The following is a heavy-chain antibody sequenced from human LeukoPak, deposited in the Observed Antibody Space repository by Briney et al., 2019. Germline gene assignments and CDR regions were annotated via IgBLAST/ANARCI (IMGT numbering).Heavy chain of an antibody. V-gene: IGHV3-7*01. CDR1: GFRFSNYW. D-gene: IGHD6-13*01. Sequence: GGSLRLSCAASGFRFSNYWMSWVRQAPGKGLEWVANIKQDGSEKDYVDSMKGRFTISRNNAKNSVYLQVNSLRAEDAAVYYCARIGYSSSSFDYWGQGTLVTVSS. CDR2: IKQDGSEK. CDR3: ARIGYSSSSFDY. J-gene: IGHJ4*02.